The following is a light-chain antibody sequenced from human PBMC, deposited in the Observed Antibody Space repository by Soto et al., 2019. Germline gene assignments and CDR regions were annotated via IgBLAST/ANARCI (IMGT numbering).Light chain of an antibody. CDR3: MQALQTPLT. V-gene: IGKV2-28*01. J-gene: IGKJ4*01. Sequence: DIVMTQSPLSLPVTPGEPASISCRSSQSLLHSNGYNCLDWYVQKPGQSPQLLIYFGSNRASGAPDRFRDSGSGTECTLKISRVEAEDVGLYYCMQALQTPLTFGGGTKVEIK. CDR1: QSLLHSNGYNC. CDR2: FGS.